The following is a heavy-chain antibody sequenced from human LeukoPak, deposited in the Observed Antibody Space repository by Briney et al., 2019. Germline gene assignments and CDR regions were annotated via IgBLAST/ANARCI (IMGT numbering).Heavy chain of an antibody. CDR2: IYHSGST. Sequence: SETLSLTCAVSGGSISSGGYSWSWIRQPPGKGLEWIGYIYHSGSTYYNPSLKSRVTISVDRSKNQFSLKLSSVTAADTAVYYCARESIFGVVTVFDYWGQGTLVTVSS. CDR1: GGSISSGGYS. J-gene: IGHJ4*02. CDR3: ARESIFGVVTVFDY. V-gene: IGHV4-30-2*01. D-gene: IGHD3-3*01.